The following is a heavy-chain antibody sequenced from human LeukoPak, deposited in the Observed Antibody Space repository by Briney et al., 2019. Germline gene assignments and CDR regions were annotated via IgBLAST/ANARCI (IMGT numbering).Heavy chain of an antibody. D-gene: IGHD4-17*01. CDR3: ARDRSTVTLDAFDI. CDR1: GFTFSSYE. CDR2: ISSSSSTI. J-gene: IGHJ3*02. Sequence: PGGSLRLSCAASGFTFSSYEMNWVRQAPGKGLEWVSYISSSSSTIYYADSVKGRFTISRDNAKNSLYLQMNSLRAEDTAVYYCARDRSTVTLDAFDIWGQGTMVTVSS. V-gene: IGHV3-48*01.